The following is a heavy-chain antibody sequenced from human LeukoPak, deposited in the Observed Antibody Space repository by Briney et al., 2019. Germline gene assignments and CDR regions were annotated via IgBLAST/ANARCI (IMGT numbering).Heavy chain of an antibody. CDR3: AGHTTEGPLDY. V-gene: IGHV4-34*01. CDR2: INHSGST. Sequence: SETLSLTCAVYGGSFSNYYWNWIRQPPGKGLEWIGEINHSGSTNYNPSLKSRVTISVDTSKNQFSLKLSSVTAADTAVYYCAGHTTEGPLDYWGQGTLVTVSS. J-gene: IGHJ4*02. D-gene: IGHD4-17*01. CDR1: GGSFSNYY.